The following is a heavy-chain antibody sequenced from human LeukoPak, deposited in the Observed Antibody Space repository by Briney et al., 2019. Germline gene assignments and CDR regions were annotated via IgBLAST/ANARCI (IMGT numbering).Heavy chain of an antibody. CDR2: VSTGSNYI. CDR1: GFTFSSYS. V-gene: IGHV3-21*01. J-gene: IGHJ6*02. CDR3: ARDPGNAGELSSGYYGMDV. D-gene: IGHD3-10*01. Sequence: GGSLRLSCTASGFTFSSYSLNWVRQAPGKGLEWVSSVSTGSNYIYYADSVKGRFTISRDNAKNSLYLQMNSLRAEDTAVYYCARDPGNAGELSSGYYGMDVWGQGTTVTVSS.